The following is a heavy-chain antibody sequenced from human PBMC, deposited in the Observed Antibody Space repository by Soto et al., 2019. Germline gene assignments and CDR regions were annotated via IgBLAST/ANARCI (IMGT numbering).Heavy chain of an antibody. J-gene: IGHJ5*02. V-gene: IGHV1-3*04. D-gene: IGHD5-12*01. CDR3: ARAISGYVT. Sequence: QVQLVQSGAEVKKSGASVKVSCKAAGITYTTYAIHLVRQAPGQGLEWMGWINTGNGNTRYSQRFQGRVTLTTDTSANTAYMDLSSLTSEDTAVYYCARAISGYVTWGQGTLITVSS. CDR2: INTGNGNT. CDR1: GITYTTYA.